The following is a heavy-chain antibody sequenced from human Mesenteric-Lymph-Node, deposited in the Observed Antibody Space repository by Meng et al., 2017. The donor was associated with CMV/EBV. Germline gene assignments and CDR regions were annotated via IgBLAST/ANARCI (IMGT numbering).Heavy chain of an antibody. J-gene: IGHJ4*02. Sequence: ASVKVSCKASGYTFTGYYMHWVRQAPGQGLEWMGWINPNSGGTNYAQKFQGRVTMTRDTSISTAYMELSRLRSDDTAVYYCARARYGSGSYSCDYWGQGTLVTVSS. V-gene: IGHV1-2*02. CDR1: GYTFTGYY. CDR2: INPNSGGT. D-gene: IGHD3-10*01. CDR3: ARARYGSGSYSCDY.